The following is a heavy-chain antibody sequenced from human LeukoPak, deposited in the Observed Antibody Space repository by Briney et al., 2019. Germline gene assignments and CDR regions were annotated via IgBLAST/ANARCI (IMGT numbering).Heavy chain of an antibody. CDR3: AKGHDDFRQFDF. CDR2: MNPKSANT. CDR1: GYTFTSYD. Sequence: ASVKVSCKASGYTFTSYDVKWVRQATGQGLEWMGWMNPKSANTGYGQRFQGRVTMTRNTSISTAFMELSSLRSEDPAVHYCAKGHDDFRQFDFWGQGTLVIVCS. J-gene: IGHJ4*02. D-gene: IGHD3-3*01. V-gene: IGHV1-8*01.